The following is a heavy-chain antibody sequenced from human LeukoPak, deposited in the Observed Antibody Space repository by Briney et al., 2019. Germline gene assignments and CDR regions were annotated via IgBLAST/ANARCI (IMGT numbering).Heavy chain of an antibody. J-gene: IGHJ4*02. CDR1: GGSISSYY. CDR3: ARVYAGATTFDY. D-gene: IGHD1-26*01. Sequence: NPSETLSLTCTVSGGSISSYYWSWIRQPPGEGLEWIGYIYYSGSTNYNPSLKSRVTISVDTSKNQFSLKLSSVTAADTAVYYCARVYAGATTFDYWGQGTLVTVSS. V-gene: IGHV4-59*01. CDR2: IYYSGST.